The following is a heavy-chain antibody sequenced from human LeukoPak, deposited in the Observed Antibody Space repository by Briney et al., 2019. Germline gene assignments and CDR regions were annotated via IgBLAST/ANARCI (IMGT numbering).Heavy chain of an antibody. J-gene: IGHJ1*01. D-gene: IGHD3-22*01. Sequence: SETLSLTCTISGDSISSSSYYWGWIRQPPGKGLEWIGDIYYRGSTYYNPSLKSRVSISLDTSNNQFSPTLNSVTAADTALYFCARRRYYDSTGYLDWGQGTLVTVSS. CDR2: IYYRGST. CDR3: ARRRYYDSTGYLD. CDR1: GDSISSSSYY. V-gene: IGHV4-39*01.